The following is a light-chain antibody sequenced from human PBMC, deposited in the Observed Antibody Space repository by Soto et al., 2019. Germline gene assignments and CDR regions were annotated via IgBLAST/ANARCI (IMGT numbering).Light chain of an antibody. CDR1: QSVSSY. Sequence: EIVLTQYPANLSLSPGERATLSCRASQSVSSYLAWYQQKPGQAPRLLIYDASNRATGIPARFSGSGSGTDFTLTISSLEPEDFAVYYCQQRSNWPLITFGQGTRLEIK. J-gene: IGKJ5*01. CDR3: QQRSNWPLIT. V-gene: IGKV3-11*01. CDR2: DAS.